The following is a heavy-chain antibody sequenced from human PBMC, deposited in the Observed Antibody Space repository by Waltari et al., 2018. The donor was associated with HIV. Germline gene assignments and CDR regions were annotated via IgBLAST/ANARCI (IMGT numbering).Heavy chain of an antibody. J-gene: IGHJ4*02. D-gene: IGHD1-26*01. CDR3: ARDYSGTYADFDY. CDR1: GFTFSSYR. Sequence: EVQLVESGGGLVQPGGSLSLSCAASGFTFSSYRMNWVRQAPGKGLEWVSYISSSGSTIYYADSVRGRFTISRDNAKNSLYLQLNSLRAEDTAVYYCARDYSGTYADFDYWGQGTLVTVSS. V-gene: IGHV3-48*01. CDR2: ISSSGSTI.